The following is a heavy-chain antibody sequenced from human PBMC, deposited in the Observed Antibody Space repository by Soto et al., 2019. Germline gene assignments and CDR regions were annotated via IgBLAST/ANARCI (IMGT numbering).Heavy chain of an antibody. V-gene: IGHV3-30*18. D-gene: IGHD1-26*01. CDR2: ISYDGSNT. Sequence: QVQLVESGGGVVQPGRSLRLSCVASGFTFSSYGMHWVRQAPGKGLEWVAIISYDGSNTYYADSVKGRFTISRDNSKNTLYLQMNSLRAEDTPVYYCAKEGGLSGSYYISSSYYWGQGTLVTVSS. J-gene: IGHJ4*02. CDR1: GFTFSSYG. CDR3: AKEGGLSGSYYISSSYY.